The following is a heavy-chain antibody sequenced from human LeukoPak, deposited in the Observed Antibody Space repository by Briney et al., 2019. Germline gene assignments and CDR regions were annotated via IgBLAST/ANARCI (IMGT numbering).Heavy chain of an antibody. CDR2: ISGSGGST. J-gene: IGHJ4*02. V-gene: IGHV3-23*01. D-gene: IGHD5-12*01. CDR3: AKAKVVATIDY. CDR1: GFIFNTYA. Sequence: GGSLRLSCAASGFIFNTYAINWVRQAPGKGLEWVSAISGSGGSTYYADSVKGRFTISRDNSKNTLYLQMNSLRAEDTAVYYCAKAKVVATIDYWGQGTLVTVSS.